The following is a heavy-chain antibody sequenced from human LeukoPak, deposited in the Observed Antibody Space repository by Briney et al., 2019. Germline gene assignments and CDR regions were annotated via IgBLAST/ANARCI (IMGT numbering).Heavy chain of an antibody. V-gene: IGHV3-21*01. CDR3: ARDPWGTHAY. CDR1: GFSSYS. Sequence: GGSLRLSCTASGFSSYSLNWVRQAPGKGLEWVSSISSGSNYIYYADSVKGRFTISRDNAKNSLYLQMNSLRAEDTAIYYCARDPWGTHAYWGQGTLVTVSS. D-gene: IGHD3-16*01. J-gene: IGHJ4*02. CDR2: ISSGSNYI.